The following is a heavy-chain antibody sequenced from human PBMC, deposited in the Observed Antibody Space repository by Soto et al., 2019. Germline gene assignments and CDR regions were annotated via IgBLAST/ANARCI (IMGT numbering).Heavy chain of an antibody. CDR2: ISNDGSNE. CDR1: GFTFSDNY. D-gene: IGHD3-10*01. V-gene: IGHV3-30*18. Sequence: GGSLRLSCAASGFTFSDNYMTWIRQAPGKGLEWVARISNDGSNEYYVDSVKGRFTISRDNSKNTLYLQMDSLRAEDTAVYYCAKGEVRGIIPSYFDYWGLGTLVTVSS. CDR3: AKGEVRGIIPSYFDY. J-gene: IGHJ4*02.